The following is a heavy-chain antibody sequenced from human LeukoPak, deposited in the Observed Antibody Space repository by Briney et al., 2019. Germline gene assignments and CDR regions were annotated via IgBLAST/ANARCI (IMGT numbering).Heavy chain of an antibody. V-gene: IGHV3-21*01. CDR1: GFTFSSYS. D-gene: IGHD2-2*01. J-gene: IGHJ4*02. Sequence: GGSLRLSCAASGFTFSSYSMNWVRQAPGKGLEWVSSISSSSSYIYYADSVKGRFTICRDNAKNSLYLQMNSLRAEDTAVYYCARDLVCIVVVPAAIGSDYWGQGTPVTVSS. CDR3: ARDLVCIVVVPAAIGSDY. CDR2: ISSSSSYI.